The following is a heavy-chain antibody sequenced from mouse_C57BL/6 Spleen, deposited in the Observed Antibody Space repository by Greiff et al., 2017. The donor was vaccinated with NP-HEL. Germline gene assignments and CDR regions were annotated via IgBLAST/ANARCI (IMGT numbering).Heavy chain of an antibody. Sequence: EVQLQQSGPELVKPGASVKIPCKASGYTFTDYNMDWVKQSHGKSLEWIGDINPNNGGTIYNQKFKGTATLTVDKSSSTAYMELRSLTSEDTAVYYCARRGIYYGNYGKYFDVWGTGTTVTVSS. V-gene: IGHV1-18*01. CDR2: INPNNGGT. D-gene: IGHD2-1*01. J-gene: IGHJ1*03. CDR3: ARRGIYYGNYGKYFDV. CDR1: GYTFTDYN.